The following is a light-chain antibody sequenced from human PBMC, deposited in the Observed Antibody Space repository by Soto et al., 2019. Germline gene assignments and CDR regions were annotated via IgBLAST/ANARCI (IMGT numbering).Light chain of an antibody. CDR1: QSVSSN. CDR2: GAS. Sequence: EIGVSQYPATLSVSPGERTTLSCRASQSVSSNLAWYQQKPGQAPRLLIYGASTRATGIPARFSGSGSGTEFTLTISSLQSEDFAVYYCQQYNNWPLWTFGQGTKVDIK. CDR3: QQYNNWPLWT. J-gene: IGKJ1*01. V-gene: IGKV3-15*01.